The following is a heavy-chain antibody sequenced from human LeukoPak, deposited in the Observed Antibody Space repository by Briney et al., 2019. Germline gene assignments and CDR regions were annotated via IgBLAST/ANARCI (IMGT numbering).Heavy chain of an antibody. CDR3: AREYGDLDY. J-gene: IGHJ4*02. Sequence: SETLSLTCTVSGGSISGFYWSWIRQPAGKGLEWIGRIYPSGGTNYNPSLKSRVTMSTDTSKSQFSLKLRSVTAADTAVYYCAREYGDLDYWGQGTLVTVSS. CDR1: GGSISGFY. D-gene: IGHD2-21*01. CDR2: IYPSGGT. V-gene: IGHV4-4*07.